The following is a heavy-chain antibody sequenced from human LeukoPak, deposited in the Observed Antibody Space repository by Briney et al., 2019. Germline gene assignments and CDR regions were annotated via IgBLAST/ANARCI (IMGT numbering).Heavy chain of an antibody. CDR2: VYNTGST. CDR1: GGSITTHY. CDR3: ARQDERYSGYDYGVFDY. D-gene: IGHD5-12*01. V-gene: IGHV4-4*07. Sequence: SETLSLTCTVSGGSITTHYWSWIRQPAGREVEWIGRVYNTGSTKYNPSLKSRVTISVDTSKNQFSLKLSSVTAADTAVYYCARQDERYSGYDYGVFDYWGQGTLVTVSS. J-gene: IGHJ4*02.